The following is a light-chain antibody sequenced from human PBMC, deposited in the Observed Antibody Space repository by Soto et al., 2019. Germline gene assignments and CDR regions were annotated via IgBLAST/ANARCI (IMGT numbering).Light chain of an antibody. CDR1: SSDVGTYNL. Sequence: QSVLTQPASVSGSPGQSITISCTGTSSDVGTYNLVSWYQHHPGKAPKLVISEGSKRPSGVSNRFSGSKSGNTASLTISGLQAEDEADYYCCSYAGSSTFVFGTGTKLTVL. V-gene: IGLV2-23*01. J-gene: IGLJ1*01. CDR3: CSYAGSSTFV. CDR2: EGS.